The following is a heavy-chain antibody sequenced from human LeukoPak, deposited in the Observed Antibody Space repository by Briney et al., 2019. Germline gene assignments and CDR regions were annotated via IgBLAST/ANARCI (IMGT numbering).Heavy chain of an antibody. CDR2: ISGSGGST. Sequence: GGSLRLSCAASGFTFSSYAMSWVRQAPGKGPEWVSAISGSGGSTYYADSVKGRFTISRDNSKNTLYLQMNSLRAEDTAVYYCAKASSSGWPLYYYYYMDVWGKGTTVTVPS. D-gene: IGHD6-19*01. J-gene: IGHJ6*03. V-gene: IGHV3-23*01. CDR3: AKASSSGWPLYYYYYMDV. CDR1: GFTFSSYA.